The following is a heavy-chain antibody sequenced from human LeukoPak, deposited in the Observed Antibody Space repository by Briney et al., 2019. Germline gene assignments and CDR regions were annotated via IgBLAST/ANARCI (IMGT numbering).Heavy chain of an antibody. Sequence: ASVKVSCKASGYTFTGYYMHWVRQAPGQGLEWMGWINPNSGGTNYAQKFQGRVTMTRDTSIGTAYMELSRLRSDDTAVYYCARPHCSGGSCPNWFDPWGQGTLVTVSS. CDR1: GYTFTGYY. V-gene: IGHV1-2*02. CDR2: INPNSGGT. J-gene: IGHJ5*02. D-gene: IGHD2-15*01. CDR3: ARPHCSGGSCPNWFDP.